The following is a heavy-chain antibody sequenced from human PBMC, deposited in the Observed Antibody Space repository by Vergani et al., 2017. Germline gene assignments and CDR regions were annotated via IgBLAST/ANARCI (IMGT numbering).Heavy chain of an antibody. J-gene: IGHJ5*02. D-gene: IGHD3-22*01. CDR3: ARASGYDSSGYSLNWFDP. V-gene: IGHV3-7*03. CDR2: IKQDGSEK. CDR1: GFTFSSYL. Sequence: EVQLVESGGGLVQPGGSLRLSCAASGFTFSSYLMSWVRQAPGKGLEWVANIKQDGSEKCDVDYVKGRFTISGDNAKNSLYMQMNSLRAEDTAVYYCARASGYDSSGYSLNWFDPWGQGTLVTVSS.